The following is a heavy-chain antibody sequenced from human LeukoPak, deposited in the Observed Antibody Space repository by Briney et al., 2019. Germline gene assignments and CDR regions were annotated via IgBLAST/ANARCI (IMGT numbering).Heavy chain of an antibody. Sequence: GGSLRLSCAASGFTFSSYGMHWVRQAPGKGLEWVAVISYDGSNKYYADSVKGRFTISRDNSKNTLYLQMNSLRAEDTAVYYCAKDGVGPTDYWGQGALVTVSS. V-gene: IGHV3-30*18. CDR3: AKDGVGPTDY. CDR1: GFTFSSYG. J-gene: IGHJ4*02. D-gene: IGHD1-26*01. CDR2: ISYDGSNK.